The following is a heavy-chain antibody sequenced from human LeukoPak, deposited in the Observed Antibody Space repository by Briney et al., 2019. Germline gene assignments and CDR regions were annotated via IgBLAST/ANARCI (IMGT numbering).Heavy chain of an antibody. CDR2: IYYSGTT. CDR1: GGSISSSPYC. V-gene: IGHV4-39*07. D-gene: IGHD5-18*01. CDR3: ARRPSAREYNYGYFFGFYFDY. Sequence: NPSETLSLTCTVSGGSISSSPYCWGWIRQPPGKGLEWIGSIYYSGTTHYNPSLKSRVTISVDTSKNQFSLKLSSVTDADTAVYYCARRPSAREYNYGYFFGFYFDYWGQGTLVTVSS. J-gene: IGHJ4*02.